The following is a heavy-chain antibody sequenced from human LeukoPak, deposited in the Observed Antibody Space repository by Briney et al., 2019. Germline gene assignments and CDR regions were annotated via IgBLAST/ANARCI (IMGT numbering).Heavy chain of an antibody. J-gene: IGHJ5*02. D-gene: IGHD3-3*01. CDR1: GGSFSGYY. V-gene: IGHV4-34*01. CDR3: AREKVRTIFGVVIKGGYWFDP. Sequence: SETLSLTCAVYGGSFSGYYWSWIRQPPGKGLEWIGEINHSVITNYNPSLKSRVTISVDTSKNQFSLQLSSVTAADTAVYYCAREKVRTIFGVVIKGGYWFDPWGQGTLVTVSS. CDR2: INHSVIT.